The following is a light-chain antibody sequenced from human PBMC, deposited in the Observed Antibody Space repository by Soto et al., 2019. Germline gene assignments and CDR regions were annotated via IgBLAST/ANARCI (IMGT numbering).Light chain of an antibody. CDR1: SSNIGNTY. V-gene: IGLV1-51*01. J-gene: IGLJ2*01. CDR3: GTWDSSLSAGV. CDR2: DSN. Sequence: QSVLTQPPSVSAAPGQKVTISCSGSSSNIGNTYVSWYQQLPGTAPKLLIYDSNKRPSGIPDRSSGSKSGTSATLGITGLQTDDEAEYYCGTWDSSLSAGVFGGGTKLTVL.